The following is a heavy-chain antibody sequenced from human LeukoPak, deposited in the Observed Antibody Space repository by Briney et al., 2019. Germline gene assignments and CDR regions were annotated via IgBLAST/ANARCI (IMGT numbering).Heavy chain of an antibody. D-gene: IGHD3-16*02. CDR3: AKGRWRNSWFDS. V-gene: IGHV3-23*01. Sequence: GGSLRLSSAASGFTFSSYAMSWVRQAPGKGLEWVSAVSGSGGSTYYADSVKGRFTISRDNSKNTLYLQMNSLRAEDTAVYYCAKGRWRNSWFDSWGQGTLVTVSS. CDR2: VSGSGGST. J-gene: IGHJ5*01. CDR1: GFTFSSYA.